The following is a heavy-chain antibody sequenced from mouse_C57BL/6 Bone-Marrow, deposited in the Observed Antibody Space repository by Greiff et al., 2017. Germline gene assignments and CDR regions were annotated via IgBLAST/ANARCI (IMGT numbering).Heavy chain of an antibody. J-gene: IGHJ3*01. CDR1: GYTFTSYW. Sequence: QVHVKQPGAELVKPGASVKMSCKASGYTFTSYWITWVKQRPGQGLEWIGDIYPGSGSTNYNEKFKSKATLTVDTSSSTAYMQLSSLTSEDSAVYYCARYQAWVAYWGQGTLVTVSA. CDR2: IYPGSGST. CDR3: ARYQAWVAY. D-gene: IGHD3-2*02. V-gene: IGHV1-55*01.